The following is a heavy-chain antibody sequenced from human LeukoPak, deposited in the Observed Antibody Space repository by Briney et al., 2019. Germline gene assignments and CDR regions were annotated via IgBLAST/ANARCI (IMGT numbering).Heavy chain of an antibody. CDR3: ARSIDEASGWKY. V-gene: IGHV1-69*01. CDR1: GGTFSSYA. Sequence: SVKVSCVASGGTFSSYAISWVRQAAGQGLEWMGGFIPIFGTANYAQKFQGRVTITADESTSTAYMELSSLRSEDTAVYYCARSIDEASGWKYWGQGTLVSVSS. CDR2: FIPIFGTA. J-gene: IGHJ4*02. D-gene: IGHD6-19*01.